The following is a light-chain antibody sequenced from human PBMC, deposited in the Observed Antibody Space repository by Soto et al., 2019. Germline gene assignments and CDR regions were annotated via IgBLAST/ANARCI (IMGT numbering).Light chain of an antibody. CDR1: SSNIGAGYG. V-gene: IGLV1-40*01. CDR3: QSYDSNLSGSL. CDR2: NYV. Sequence: QAVVTQPPSVSGAPGQRVTISCAGTSSNIGAGYGVHWYQQLPGRAPKLLIHNYVNRPSGVPDRFSGSKSGTSASLAITSLQGEDEGDYYCQSYDSNLSGSLFGGGTKLTVL. J-gene: IGLJ2*01.